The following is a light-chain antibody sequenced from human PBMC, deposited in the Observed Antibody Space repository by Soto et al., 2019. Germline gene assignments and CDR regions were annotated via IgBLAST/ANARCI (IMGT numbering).Light chain of an antibody. CDR1: SSDVGGSDH. Sequence: QSALTQPASVSESPGQSITISCTGSSSDVGGSDHVSWYQQHPGKAPKLMIYDVTNRPSGVSNRFSGSKSGNTASLTIFGLQAEDEADYYCSSYTTTSPYVFGTGTKLTVL. J-gene: IGLJ1*01. V-gene: IGLV2-14*01. CDR2: DVT. CDR3: SSYTTTSPYV.